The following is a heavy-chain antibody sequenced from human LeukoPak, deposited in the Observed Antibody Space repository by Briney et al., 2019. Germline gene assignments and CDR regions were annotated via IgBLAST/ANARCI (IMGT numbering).Heavy chain of an antibody. CDR3: ARDQVVVVAASLGWFDP. J-gene: IGHJ5*02. V-gene: IGHV4-39*07. CDR1: GGSISSSSYY. Sequence: SETLSLTCTVSGGSISSSSYYWGWIRQPPGKGLEWIGSIYYSGSTYYNPSLKSRVTISVDTSKNQFSLKLSSVTAADTAVYYCARDQVVVVAASLGWFDPWGQGTLVTVSS. D-gene: IGHD2-15*01. CDR2: IYYSGST.